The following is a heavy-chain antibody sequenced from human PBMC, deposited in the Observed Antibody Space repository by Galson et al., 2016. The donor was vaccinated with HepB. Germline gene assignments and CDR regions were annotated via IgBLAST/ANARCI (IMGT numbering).Heavy chain of an antibody. CDR3: VKDKDYYGMDV. J-gene: IGHJ6*02. CDR2: ISYDGGSN. V-gene: IGHV3-30*04. CDR1: GFTFSRIA. D-gene: IGHD3-10*01. Sequence: SLRLSCAASGFTFSRIAMHWVRQAPGKGLKWVAVISYDGGSNYYADSVKGRFTISRDNSKYTVYLQMHSLRGEDTALYYCVKDKDYYGMDVWGQGTTVIVSS.